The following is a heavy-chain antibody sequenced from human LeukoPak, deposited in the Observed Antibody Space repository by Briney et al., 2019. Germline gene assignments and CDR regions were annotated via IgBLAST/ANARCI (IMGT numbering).Heavy chain of an antibody. CDR2: INQSGST. CDR1: GGSFSGYY. Sequence: PSETLSLTCAVYGGSFSGYYWSWIRQPPGKGLEWIGEINQSGSTNYNPSLKSRVTISVDPSKNQFSLKLSSVTAADTAVYYCARVTDCSSTSCQPYYGMDVWGQGTTVTVSS. CDR3: ARVTDCSSTSCQPYYGMDV. V-gene: IGHV4-34*01. D-gene: IGHD2-2*01. J-gene: IGHJ6*02.